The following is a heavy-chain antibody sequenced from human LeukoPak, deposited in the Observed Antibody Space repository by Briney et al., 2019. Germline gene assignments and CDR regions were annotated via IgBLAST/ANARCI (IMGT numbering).Heavy chain of an antibody. D-gene: IGHD2-8*01. CDR1: GYSISSGYY. CDR3: ARTPLISAIIDY. J-gene: IGHJ4*02. V-gene: IGHV4-38-2*02. Sequence: PSETLSLTCTVSGYSISSGYYWGWIRQPPGKGLEWIGSIYYSGSTYYNPSLKSRVTISVDASKNQFSLKLSSVTAADTAVYYCARTPLISAIIDYWGQGTLVTVSS. CDR2: IYYSGST.